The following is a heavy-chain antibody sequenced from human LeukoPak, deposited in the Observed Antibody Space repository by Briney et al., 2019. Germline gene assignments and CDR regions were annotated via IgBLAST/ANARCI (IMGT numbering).Heavy chain of an antibody. Sequence: PSETLSLTCAVYGGSFSGYYWSWIRQPPGKWLEWIGEINHSGSTNYNPSLKSRVTISVDTSKNQFSLKLSSVTAADTAVYYCARVGSSSWKGFDPWGQGTLVTASS. CDR3: ARVGSSSWKGFDP. V-gene: IGHV4-34*01. CDR2: INHSGST. D-gene: IGHD6-13*01. J-gene: IGHJ5*02. CDR1: GGSFSGYY.